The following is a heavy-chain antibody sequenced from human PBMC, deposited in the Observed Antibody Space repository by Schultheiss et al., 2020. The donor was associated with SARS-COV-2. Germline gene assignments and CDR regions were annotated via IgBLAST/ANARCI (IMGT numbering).Heavy chain of an antibody. V-gene: IGHV1-18*01. CDR3: AREGGSYYFRFDY. D-gene: IGHD1-26*01. J-gene: IGHJ4*02. CDR1: GYTFTSYG. CDR2: ISAYNGNT. Sequence: GESLKISCKASGYTFTSYGISWVRQAPGQGLEWMGWISAYNGNTNYAQKFQGRVTMTTDTSTSTACMELRSLRSDDTAVYYCAREGGSYYFRFDYWGQGTLVTVSS.